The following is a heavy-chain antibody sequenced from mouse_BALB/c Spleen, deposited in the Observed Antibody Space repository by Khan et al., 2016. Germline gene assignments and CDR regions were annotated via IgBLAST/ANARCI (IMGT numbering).Heavy chain of an antibody. Sequence: EVELVESGGGLVKPGGSLKLSCAASGFTFSSYAMSWVRQTPEKRLEWVATISSGGSYTYYPDSVKGRFTISRDNAKNTLYLQMSSRRSEDTAMYYCARQNYWGQGTTLTVSS. J-gene: IGHJ2*01. CDR3: ARQNY. V-gene: IGHV5-9-3*01. CDR1: GFTFSSYA. CDR2: ISSGGSYT.